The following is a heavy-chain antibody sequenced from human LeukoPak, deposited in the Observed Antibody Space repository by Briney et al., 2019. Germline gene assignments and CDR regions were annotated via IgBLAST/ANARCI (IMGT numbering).Heavy chain of an antibody. J-gene: IGHJ4*02. Sequence: GGSLRLSSAESGVSFSNYGMHWVRQAPGKGLEWVAFIQYDGSNKYYADSVKGRFTISRDNSKNTLYLQMNSLRAEDTAVYYCAKDKTLRGIDYWGQGTLVTVSS. CDR3: AKDKTLRGIDY. CDR1: GVSFSNYG. V-gene: IGHV3-30*02. D-gene: IGHD3-16*01. CDR2: IQYDGSNK.